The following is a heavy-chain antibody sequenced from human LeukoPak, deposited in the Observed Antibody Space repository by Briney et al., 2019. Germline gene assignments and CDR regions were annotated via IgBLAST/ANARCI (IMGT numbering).Heavy chain of an antibody. CDR2: IYHSGST. J-gene: IGHJ4*02. V-gene: IGHV4-38-2*02. Sequence: PETLSLTCTVSGYSISSGYYWGWIRQPPGKGLEWIGSIYHSGSTYYNPSLKSRVTISVDTSKNQFSLKLSSVTAADTAVYYCARELYYFDYWGQGTLVTVSS. CDR3: ARELYYFDY. CDR1: GYSISSGYY.